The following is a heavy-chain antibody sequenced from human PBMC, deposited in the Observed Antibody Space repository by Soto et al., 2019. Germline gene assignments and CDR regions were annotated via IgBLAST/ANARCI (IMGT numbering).Heavy chain of an antibody. Sequence: QLQLQESGPGLVKPSETLSLTCTVSGGSISSSSYYWGWIRQPPGKGLEWIGSIYYRGSTYYNPSLKSRVTICVDTYKNECSLKLSSVPAADTAVYYCASISSIAGARGFCDYWGQGTLVPVSS. CDR3: ASISSIAGARGFCDY. CDR1: GGSISSSSYY. CDR2: IYYRGST. D-gene: IGHD6-6*01. J-gene: IGHJ4*02. V-gene: IGHV4-39*01.